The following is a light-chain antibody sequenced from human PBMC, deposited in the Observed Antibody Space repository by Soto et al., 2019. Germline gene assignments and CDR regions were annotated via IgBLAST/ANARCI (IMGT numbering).Light chain of an antibody. J-gene: IGLJ2*01. CDR1: SSDVGAYNY. CDR3: SSYTGSTPVV. Sequence: QSVLTQPASVSGSPGQSITISCTGTSSDVGAYNYVSWYQRHPGKAPKLMIYDVSNRPSGVSNRFSGSKSGNTASLTISGLQAEDEADYYCSSYTGSTPVVFGGGTQLTVL. CDR2: DVS. V-gene: IGLV2-14*03.